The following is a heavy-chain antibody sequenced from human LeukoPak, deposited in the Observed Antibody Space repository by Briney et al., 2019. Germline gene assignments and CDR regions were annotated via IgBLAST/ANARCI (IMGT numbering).Heavy chain of an antibody. V-gene: IGHV3-7*01. CDR1: GFTFSSYW. J-gene: IGHJ3*02. CDR2: IKQDGSEK. Sequence: PGGSLRLSCAASGFTFSSYWMSWVRQAPGKGLEWVANIKQDGSEKYYVDSVKGRFTISRDNAKNSLYLQMSSLRAEDTAVYYCARDRTLSSWYPRSAFDIWGQGTMVTVSS. CDR3: ARDRTLSSWYPRSAFDI. D-gene: IGHD6-13*01.